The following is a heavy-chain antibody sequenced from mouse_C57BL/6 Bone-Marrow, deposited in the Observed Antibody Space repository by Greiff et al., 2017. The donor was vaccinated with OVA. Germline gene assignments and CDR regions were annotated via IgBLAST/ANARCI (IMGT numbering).Heavy chain of an antibody. CDR1: GYTFTSYW. CDR2: IDPSDSYT. D-gene: IGHD1-1*01. J-gene: IGHJ3*01. CDR3: ARCYYYGPSWFAY. V-gene: IGHV1-50*01. Sequence: QVHVKQPGAELVKPGASVKLSCKASGYTFTSYWMQWVKQRPGQGLEWIGEIDPSDSYTNYNQKFKGKATLTVDTSSSTAYMQLSSLTSEDSAVYYCARCYYYGPSWFAYWGQGTLVTVSA.